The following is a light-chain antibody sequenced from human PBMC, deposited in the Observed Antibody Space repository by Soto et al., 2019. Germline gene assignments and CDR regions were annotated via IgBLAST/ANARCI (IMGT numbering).Light chain of an antibody. J-gene: IGKJ1*01. V-gene: IGKV3-20*01. Sequence: EIVLTQSPGTLSLSPGEGATLSCRASQTISSSYLAWYQQKPGQAPRPLIYGASSRATGIPDRFSGSGSGTDFTLTISRLEPEDFEVYYCQQYGSSSWTSGQGTKV. CDR3: QQYGSSSWT. CDR1: QTISSSY. CDR2: GAS.